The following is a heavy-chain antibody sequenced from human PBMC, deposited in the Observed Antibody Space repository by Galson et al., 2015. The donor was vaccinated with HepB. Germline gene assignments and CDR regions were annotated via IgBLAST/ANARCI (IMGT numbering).Heavy chain of an antibody. J-gene: IGHJ4*02. V-gene: IGHV3-30-3*01. Sequence: SLRLSCAASGFTFSSYAMHWVRQAPGKGLEWVAVISYDGSNKYYADSVKGRFTISRDNSKNTLYLQMNSLRAEDTAVYYCARAPQTELLWFGEPGIDYWGQGTLVTVSS. D-gene: IGHD3-10*01. CDR2: ISYDGSNK. CDR3: ARAPQTELLWFGEPGIDY. CDR1: GFTFSSYA.